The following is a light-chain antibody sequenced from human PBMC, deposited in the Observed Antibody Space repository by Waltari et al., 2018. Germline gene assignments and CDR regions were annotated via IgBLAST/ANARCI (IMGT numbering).Light chain of an antibody. CDR2: WAS. J-gene: IGKJ4*01. CDR3: QQYYSTPLT. Sequence: DIVMTQSPDSLAVSLGERATINCKSSQRVLYSSHHKDYLAWYQQKPGQPPKLLIYWASTRESGVPDRFSGSGSGTDFTLTISSLQAEDVAVYYCQQYYSTPLTFGGGTKVEIK. CDR1: QRVLYSSHHKDY. V-gene: IGKV4-1*01.